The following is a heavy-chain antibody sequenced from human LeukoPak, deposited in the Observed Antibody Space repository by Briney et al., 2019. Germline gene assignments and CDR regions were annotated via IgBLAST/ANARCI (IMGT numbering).Heavy chain of an antibody. CDR2: ISGSGGST. Sequence: GGSLRLSCAASGFTFSSYAMSWVRQAPGKGLEWVSAISGSGGSTFYADSVKGRFTISRDNAKNSLYLQMNSLRAEDTAVYYCARSDCSSTSCYTGYWGQGTLVTVSS. V-gene: IGHV3-23*01. CDR1: GFTFSSYA. CDR3: ARSDCSSTSCYTGY. D-gene: IGHD2-2*02. J-gene: IGHJ4*02.